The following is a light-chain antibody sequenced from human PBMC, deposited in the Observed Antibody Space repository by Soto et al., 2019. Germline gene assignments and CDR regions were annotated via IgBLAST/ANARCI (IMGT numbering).Light chain of an antibody. J-gene: IGLJ1*01. CDR3: SLSTSENTYV. CDR2: EAS. CDR1: STDFVSYNR. V-gene: IGLV2-18*01. Sequence: QSALAQPPSVSGSPGQSVTISCTGTSTDFVSYNRVSWYQQPPGTAPKLIIYEASNRPSGVPDRFSGSKSGNTASLTISGLQAADEADYYCSLSTSENTYVLATGTKV.